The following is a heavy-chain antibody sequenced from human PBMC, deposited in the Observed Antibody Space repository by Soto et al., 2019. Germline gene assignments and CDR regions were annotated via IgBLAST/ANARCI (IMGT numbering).Heavy chain of an antibody. CDR1: GGSISSGGYY. CDR2: IYYSGST. J-gene: IGHJ4*02. Sequence: SETLSLTCTVSGGSISSGGYYWSWIRQHPGKGLEWTGYIYYSGSTYYNPTLKSRVTMSVDTSKRQFSLNLSSLTAADTAVYYWARFYSVNYFGYFDYGGQGALVPVSS. D-gene: IGHD3-9*01. CDR3: ARFYSVNYFGYFDY. V-gene: IGHV4-31*03.